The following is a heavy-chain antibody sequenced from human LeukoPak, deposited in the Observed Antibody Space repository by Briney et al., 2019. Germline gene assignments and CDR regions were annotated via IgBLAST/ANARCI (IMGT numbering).Heavy chain of an antibody. CDR1: GFTFSNAW. CDR2: IKSKTHGGTT. Sequence: EGSLRLSCAASGFTFSNAWMTWVRQAPGKGLEWVGRIKSKTHGGTTDYAAPVKGRFTISRDDSRNTLYLQMNSLKNEDTAVYYCTTEEVSGYYTNWLDPWGQGTLVTVSS. CDR3: TTEEVSGYYTNWLDP. D-gene: IGHD3-22*01. V-gene: IGHV3-15*01. J-gene: IGHJ5*02.